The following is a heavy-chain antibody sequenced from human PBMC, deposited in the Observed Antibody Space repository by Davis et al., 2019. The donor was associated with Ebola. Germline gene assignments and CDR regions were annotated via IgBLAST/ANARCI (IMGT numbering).Heavy chain of an antibody. CDR1: GFTFSSYG. CDR2: ISYDGSNK. J-gene: IGHJ6*02. V-gene: IGHV3-30*18. CDR3: AKGGLMPIYYYGMDV. D-gene: IGHD2-8*01. Sequence: GGSLRLSCAASGFTFSSYGMHWVRQAPGKGLEWVAVISYDGSNKYYADSVKGRFTISRDNSKNTLYLQMNSLRAEDTAVYYCAKGGLMPIYYYGMDVWGQGTTVTVSS.